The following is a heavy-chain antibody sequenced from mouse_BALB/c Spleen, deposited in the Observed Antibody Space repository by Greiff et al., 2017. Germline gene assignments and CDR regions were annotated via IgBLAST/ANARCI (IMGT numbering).Heavy chain of an antibody. J-gene: IGHJ4*01. Sequence: EVMLVESGGGLVKPGGSLKLSCAASGFTFSSYAMSWVRQTPEKRLEWVATISSGGSYTYYPDSVKGRFTISRDNAKNTLYLQMSSLRSEDTAMYYCARPITTATGDAMDYWGQGTSVTVSS. CDR2: ISSGGSYT. CDR1: GFTFSSYA. CDR3: ARPITTATGDAMDY. D-gene: IGHD1-2*01. V-gene: IGHV5-9-1*01.